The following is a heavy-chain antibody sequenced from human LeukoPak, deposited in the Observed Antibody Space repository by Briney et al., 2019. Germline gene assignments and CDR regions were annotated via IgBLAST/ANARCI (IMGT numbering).Heavy chain of an antibody. J-gene: IGHJ4*02. CDR3: ARGGWYSSSWSFDY. CDR2: IYYSGGT. V-gene: IGHV4-59*01. Sequence: SETLSLTCTVSGGSISTYYWSWVRQPPGKGLEWIGYIYYSGGTNYNPSLKSRVTISVDTSKNQFSLKLSSVTAADTAVYYCARGGWYSSSWSFDYWGQGSLVTVSS. D-gene: IGHD6-13*01. CDR1: GGSISTYY.